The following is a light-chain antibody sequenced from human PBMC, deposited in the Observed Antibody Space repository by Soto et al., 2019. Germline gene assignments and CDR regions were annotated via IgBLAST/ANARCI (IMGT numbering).Light chain of an antibody. V-gene: IGKV3-15*01. Sequence: EIVMTQSPATLSVSPGEGATLSCRASQNVRSNLAWYQQKPGQAPRLLIYGASTRASGIPARFSGSGFGTQFTLSISSLQSEDLAVYYCQQYNDWPRTFGPGTKVHIK. CDR2: GAS. CDR3: QQYNDWPRT. J-gene: IGKJ3*01. CDR1: QNVRSN.